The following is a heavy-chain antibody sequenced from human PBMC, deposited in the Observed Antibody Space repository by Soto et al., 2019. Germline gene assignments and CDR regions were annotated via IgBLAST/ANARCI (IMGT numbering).Heavy chain of an antibody. CDR2: IKPNANGGTT. V-gene: IGHV3-15*07. D-gene: IGHD3-16*01. J-gene: IGHJ4*02. CDR1: GFSFSDAL. Sequence: GRSLSLSCAASGFSFSDALMNLVRQAPGKGLEWVGRIKPNANGGTTDYAAPMKGRFIISRDDSINTLYLQVNSLKTEDTAVYYCTVLWGTSYFDYWGQGSLVTVSS. CDR3: TVLWGTSYFDY.